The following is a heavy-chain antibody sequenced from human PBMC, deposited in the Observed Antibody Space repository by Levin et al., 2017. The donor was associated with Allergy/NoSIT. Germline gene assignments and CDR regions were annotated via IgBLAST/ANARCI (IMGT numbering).Heavy chain of an antibody. CDR2: ISYDGMNK. J-gene: IGHJ5*02. CDR1: GFIFSNFA. Sequence: PGGSLRLSCAASGFIFSNFAVHWVRQAPGKGLEWVAGISYDGMNKYYADSVKGRFTISRDNSKKMVYVEMKSLTTEDTAVYYCAKGGPRSVPGWFDPWGQGTPVTVSS. V-gene: IGHV3-30*04. CDR3: AKGGPRSVPGWFDP.